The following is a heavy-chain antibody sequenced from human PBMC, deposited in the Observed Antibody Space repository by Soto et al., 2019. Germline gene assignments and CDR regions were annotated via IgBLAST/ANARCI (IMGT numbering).Heavy chain of an antibody. V-gene: IGHV3-9*01. D-gene: IGHD3-22*01. CDR3: AKDMDGGMIVVVIDY. CDR1: GFTFDDYA. Sequence: EVQLVESGGGLVQPGRSLRLSCAASGFTFDDYAMHWVRQAPGKSLEWVSGISWNSGTIGYADSVKGRFTISRDNAKNSLFLQMNSLRAEDTALYYCAKDMDGGMIVVVIDYWGQGTLVTVSS. J-gene: IGHJ4*02. CDR2: ISWNSGTI.